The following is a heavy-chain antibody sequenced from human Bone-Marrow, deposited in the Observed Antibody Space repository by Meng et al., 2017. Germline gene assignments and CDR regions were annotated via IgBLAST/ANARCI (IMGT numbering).Heavy chain of an antibody. CDR2: IYYSGTT. CDR1: GGSIRSGGYY. Sequence: VQLIDPGSGQRNPCPNLFFTCTFSGGSIRSGGYYWRWLRQHPGKGLEWIGYIYYSGTTYYNPSLSRLVTISVDTSKNQFSLNLSSVTAADTAVYYCARDIRQGGNIWFDPWGQGTLVTVSS. CDR3: ARDIRQGGNIWFDP. J-gene: IGHJ5*02. D-gene: IGHD3-16*01. V-gene: IGHV4-31*01.